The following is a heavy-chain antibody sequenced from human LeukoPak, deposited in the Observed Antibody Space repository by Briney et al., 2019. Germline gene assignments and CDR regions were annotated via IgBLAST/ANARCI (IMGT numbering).Heavy chain of an antibody. V-gene: IGHV4-59*12. CDR2: IYYSGST. CDR3: ARDRDSSGLSEVDY. Sequence: SETLSLTCTVSGGSISSYYWSWIRQPPGKGLEWIGYIYYSGSTNYNPSLKSRVTISVDTSKNQFSLKLRSVTAADTAVYYCARDRDSSGLSEVDYWGQGTLVTVSS. CDR1: GGSISSYY. D-gene: IGHD6-19*01. J-gene: IGHJ4*02.